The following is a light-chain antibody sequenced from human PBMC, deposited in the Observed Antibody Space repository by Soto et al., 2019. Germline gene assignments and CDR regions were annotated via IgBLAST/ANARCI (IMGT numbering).Light chain of an antibody. J-gene: IGLJ2*01. CDR1: SSNIGAGYD. V-gene: IGLV1-40*01. Sequence: QSVLTQPPSVSGAPGQRVTISCTGSSSNIGAGYDVHWYQQLPGTAPKLLIYCNSNRPSGVPDRFSGSKSGTSAFLAITGLQAEDEADYYCQSYDSSLREVFGGGTQLTVL. CDR3: QSYDSSLREV. CDR2: CNS.